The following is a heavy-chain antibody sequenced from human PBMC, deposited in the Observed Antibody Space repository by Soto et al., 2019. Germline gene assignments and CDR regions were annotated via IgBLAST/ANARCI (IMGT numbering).Heavy chain of an antibody. CDR1: GFTFSSYA. Sequence: EVQLLESGGGLVQPGGSLRLSCAASGFTFSSYAMSWVRQAPGKGLEWVSAISGSGGSTYYADSVKGRFTISRDNSKNTLYLQMNGLRAEDTAVYYCAKESSDRRYYYYGMDVWGQGTTVTVSS. CDR2: ISGSGGST. V-gene: IGHV3-23*01. J-gene: IGHJ6*02. CDR3: AKESSDRRYYYYGMDV.